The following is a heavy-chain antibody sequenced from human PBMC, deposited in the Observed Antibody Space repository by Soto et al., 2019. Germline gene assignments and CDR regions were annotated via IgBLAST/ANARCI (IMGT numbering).Heavy chain of an antibody. CDR3: ASISYCISTSCYRENYFDY. V-gene: IGHV4-39*07. CDR1: GVSISSGGYY. J-gene: IGHJ4*02. Sequence: SETLSLTCTVSGVSISSGGYYWSWIRQPPGKGLEWIGEIYHSGSTNYNPSLKSRVTISVDKSKNQFSLKLSSVTAADTAVYYCASISYCISTSCYRENYFDYWGQGTLVTVSS. D-gene: IGHD2-2*02. CDR2: IYHSGST.